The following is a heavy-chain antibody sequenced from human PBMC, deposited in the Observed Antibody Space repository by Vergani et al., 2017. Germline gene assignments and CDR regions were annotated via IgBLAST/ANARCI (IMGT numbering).Heavy chain of an antibody. Sequence: QVQLEESGPGLVKPSETLSLTCTVSGGSFNTYYCSWIRQSSGKGLEWIGYIYSTGSTNYNPSLNSRVTMSVDTSKYQFSLKLRSVTAADTAVYFCARVVYRDEASTGSRLEEMDIWGQGTTVTISS. CDR2: IYSTGST. J-gene: IGHJ6*02. CDR3: ARVVYRDEASTGSRLEEMDI. V-gene: IGHV4-59*13. CDR1: GGSFNTYY. D-gene: IGHD3-16*02.